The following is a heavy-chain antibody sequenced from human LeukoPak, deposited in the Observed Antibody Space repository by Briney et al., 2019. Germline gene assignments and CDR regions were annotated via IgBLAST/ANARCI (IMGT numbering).Heavy chain of an antibody. CDR2: IYYSGST. CDR3: ARGARGWTYGMDV. V-gene: IGHV4-39*01. J-gene: IGHJ6*02. CDR1: GGSISSSSYY. Sequence: SSETLSLTRTVSGGSISSSSYYWGWIRQPPGKGLEWIGSIYYSGSTYYNPSLKSRVTISVDTSKNQFSLKLSSVTAADTAVYYCARGARGWTYGMDVWGQGTTVTVSS. D-gene: IGHD1-26*01.